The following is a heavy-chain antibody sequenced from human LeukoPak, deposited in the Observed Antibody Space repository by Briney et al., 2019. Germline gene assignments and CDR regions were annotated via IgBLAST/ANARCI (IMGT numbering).Heavy chain of an antibody. J-gene: IGHJ5*02. CDR3: AKDGARVVTPLLS. CDR1: GFTFSSYG. CDR2: IRYDGSNK. V-gene: IGHV3-30*02. D-gene: IGHD3-3*01. Sequence: PGGSLRLSCAASGFTFSSYGMHWVRQAPGKGLEWVAFIRYDGSNKYYADSVKGRFTISRDNSKNTLYLQMNSLRAEDTAVYYCAKDGARVVTPLLSWGQGTLVTVSS.